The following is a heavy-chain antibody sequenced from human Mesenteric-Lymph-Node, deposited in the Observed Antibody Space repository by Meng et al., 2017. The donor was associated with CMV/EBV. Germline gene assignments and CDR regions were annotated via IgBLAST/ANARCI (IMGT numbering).Heavy chain of an antibody. Sequence: GGSLRLSCAASGFTLTSYYMAWVRQAPGKGLEWIGRIKSKTDGGTTDYAASVKGRFTISRDDSINTLYLQMNSLKTEDTAVYYCTTDPWHGMDVWGQGTTVTVSS. V-gene: IGHV3-15*01. CDR1: GFTLTSYY. J-gene: IGHJ6*02. D-gene: IGHD5-24*01. CDR3: TTDPWHGMDV. CDR2: IKSKTDGGTT.